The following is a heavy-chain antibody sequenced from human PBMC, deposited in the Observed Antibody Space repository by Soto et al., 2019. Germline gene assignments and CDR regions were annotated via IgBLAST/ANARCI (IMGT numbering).Heavy chain of an antibody. Sequence: EVQLVESGGGLVKPGGSLRLSCAASGFTFSSYSMNWVRQAPGKGLEWVSSISSSSSYIYYADSVKGRFTISRDNAKNSLYLQMNSLRAEDTAVYYCARDQTALDSSGYPDYWGQGTLVTVSS. J-gene: IGHJ4*02. CDR3: ARDQTALDSSGYPDY. V-gene: IGHV3-21*01. CDR1: GFTFSSYS. D-gene: IGHD3-22*01. CDR2: ISSSSSYI.